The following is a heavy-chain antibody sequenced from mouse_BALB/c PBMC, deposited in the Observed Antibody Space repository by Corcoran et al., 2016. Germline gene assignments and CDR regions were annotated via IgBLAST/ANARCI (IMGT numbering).Heavy chain of an antibody. J-gene: IGHJ2*01. Sequence: QVQQQQSGPELVKPVASVKISCKASGYSFTSYFIHWVKRRPGQGLEWIGWIFPGSGNTKYNEQFKGKATLQADTSSSTAYRPLSSLTSEDSAVYFCASYYFDYWGQGTTLTVSS. CDR1: GYSFTSYF. CDR2: IFPGSGNT. V-gene: IGHV1-66*01. CDR3: ASYYFDY.